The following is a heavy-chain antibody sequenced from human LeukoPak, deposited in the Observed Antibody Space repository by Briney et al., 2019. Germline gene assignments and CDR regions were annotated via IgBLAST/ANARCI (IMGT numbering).Heavy chain of an antibody. CDR2: ISWNGVTL. Sequence: GGSLRLSCAASGFTFDDYTMHWVRQLPGQGLEWVSGISWNGVTLVYADSVKGRFTISRDSAKNFLYLQMNSLRPEDTALYFCAKDMVARPQYYFYGMDVWGHGTTVTVS. CDR1: GFTFDDYT. V-gene: IGHV3-9*01. J-gene: IGHJ6*02. D-gene: IGHD4-11*01. CDR3: AKDMVARPQYYFYGMDV.